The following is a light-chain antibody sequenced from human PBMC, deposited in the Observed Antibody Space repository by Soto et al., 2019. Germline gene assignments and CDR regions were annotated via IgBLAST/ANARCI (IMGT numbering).Light chain of an antibody. CDR2: DAS. CDR3: QQYDNLPPIP. Sequence: DIQMNQSPSPLSASVGDRVTITCQASQDISNYLNWYQQKPGKAPKLLIYDASNLETGVPSRFSGSGSGTDFTFTISSLQPEDIATYYCQQYDNLPPIPFGQGTRPAIK. V-gene: IGKV1-33*01. J-gene: IGKJ5*01. CDR1: QDISNY.